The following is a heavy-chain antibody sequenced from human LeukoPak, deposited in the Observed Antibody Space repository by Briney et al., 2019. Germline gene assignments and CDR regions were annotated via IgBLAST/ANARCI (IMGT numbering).Heavy chain of an antibody. CDR3: AKTYSPYCSGGSCHYYYYGMDV. V-gene: IGHV3-30*18. Sequence: PGGSLRLSCAASGFTFSSYGMHWVRQAPGKGLEWVAVISYDGSNKYYVDSVKGRFTISRDNSKNTLYLQMNSLRAEDTAVYYCAKTYSPYCSGGSCHYYYYGMDVWGQGTTVTVSS. D-gene: IGHD2-15*01. CDR2: ISYDGSNK. J-gene: IGHJ6*02. CDR1: GFTFSSYG.